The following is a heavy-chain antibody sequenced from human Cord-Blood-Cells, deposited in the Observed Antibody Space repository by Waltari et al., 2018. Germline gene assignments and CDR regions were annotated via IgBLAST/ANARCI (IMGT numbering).Heavy chain of an antibody. CDR3: ARGSDSSSSGFFDY. Sequence: EVKLVESGGGLIQPGVSLRLSCAASGFTVISNYMSWVRQAPGKGLEWVSVIYSGGSTYYADSVKGRFTISRDNSKNTLYLQMNSLRAEDTAVYYCARGSDSSSSGFFDYWGQGTLVTVSS. CDR1: GFTVISNY. J-gene: IGHJ4*02. V-gene: IGHV3-53*01. D-gene: IGHD6-6*01. CDR2: IYSGGST.